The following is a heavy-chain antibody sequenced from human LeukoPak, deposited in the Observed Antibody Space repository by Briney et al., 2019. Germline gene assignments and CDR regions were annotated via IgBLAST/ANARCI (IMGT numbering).Heavy chain of an antibody. V-gene: IGHV4-59*08. CDR2: IYYSGST. D-gene: IGHD3-3*01. CDR1: GGSISSYY. CDR3: ARAYYDFWSAHSGMDV. J-gene: IGHJ6*04. Sequence: ETLSLTCTVSGGSISSYYWSWIRQPPGKGLEWIGYIYYSGSTNYNPSLKSRVTISVDTSKNQFSLKLSSVTAADTAVYYCARAYYDFWSAHSGMDVWGKGTTVTVSS.